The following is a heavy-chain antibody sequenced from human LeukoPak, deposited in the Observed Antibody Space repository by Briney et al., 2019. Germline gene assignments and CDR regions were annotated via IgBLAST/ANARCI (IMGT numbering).Heavy chain of an antibody. CDR2: ISAYNGNT. CDR1: GYTFTSYY. V-gene: IGHV1-18*04. D-gene: IGHD2-8*01. J-gene: IGHJ5*02. CDR3: ARSVGYCTNGVCVSNDNNWFDP. Sequence: EASVKVSCKASGYTFTSYYMHWVRQAPGQGLEWMGWISAYNGNTNYAQKLQGRVTMTTDTSTSTAYMELRSLRSDDTAVYYCARSVGYCTNGVCVSNDNNWFDPWGQGTLVTVSS.